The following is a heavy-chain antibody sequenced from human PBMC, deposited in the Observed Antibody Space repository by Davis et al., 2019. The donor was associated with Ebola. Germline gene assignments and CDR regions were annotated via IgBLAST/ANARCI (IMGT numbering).Heavy chain of an antibody. Sequence: SETLSLTCTVSGGSISSYYWSWIRQPPGKGLEWIGYIYYSGSTNYNPSLKSRVTISVDTSKNQFSLKLSSVTAADTAVYYCASSRYYDSSLFDYWGQGTLVTVSS. CDR1: GGSISSYY. CDR3: ASSRYYDSSLFDY. D-gene: IGHD3-22*01. CDR2: IYYSGST. J-gene: IGHJ4*02. V-gene: IGHV4-59*08.